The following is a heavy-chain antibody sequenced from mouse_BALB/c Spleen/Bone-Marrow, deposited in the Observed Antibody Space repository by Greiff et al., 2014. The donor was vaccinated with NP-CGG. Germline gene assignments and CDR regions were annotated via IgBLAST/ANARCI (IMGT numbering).Heavy chain of an antibody. Sequence: VHVKQSGAELVKPGASVKLSCTASGFNIKDTYMHWVKQRPEQGLEWIGRIDPANGNTKYDPKFQGKATITADTSSNTAYLQLSSLTSDDSAVYYCARYYYAMDYWGQGTSVTVSS. CDR2: IDPANGNT. CDR3: ARYYYAMDY. V-gene: IGHV14-3*02. J-gene: IGHJ4*01. CDR1: GFNIKDTY.